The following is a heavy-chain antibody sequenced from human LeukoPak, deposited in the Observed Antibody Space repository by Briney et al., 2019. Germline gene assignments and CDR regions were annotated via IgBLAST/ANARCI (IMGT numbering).Heavy chain of an antibody. CDR1: GYTFSNYW. D-gene: IGHD1-26*01. CDR3: AREISGSYYGLDY. V-gene: IGHV5-51*01. CDR2: IYPADSET. J-gene: IGHJ4*02. Sequence: GESLKISCKVSGYTFSNYWIGWVRQMPGKGLEWVGIIYPADSETRYSPSFQGQVTMSVGKSISTAYLQWSSLKASDTAMYYCAREISGSYYGLDYWGQGTLDSVSS.